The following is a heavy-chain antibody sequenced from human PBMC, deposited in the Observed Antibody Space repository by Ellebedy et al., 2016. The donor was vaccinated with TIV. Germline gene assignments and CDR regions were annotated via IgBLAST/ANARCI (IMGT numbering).Heavy chain of an antibody. Sequence: PGGSLRLSCAASGFSFSSYAMSWVRQAPGKGPEWVSGISGSGDSTSYADSVKGRFTISRDNAKNSLYLQMNSLEPEDTALYFCAKQTSKDILTGSGGGCFDYWGQGALVTVSP. D-gene: IGHD3-9*01. CDR3: AKQTSKDILTGSGGGCFDY. V-gene: IGHV3-23*01. CDR2: ISGSGDST. J-gene: IGHJ4*02. CDR1: GFSFSSYA.